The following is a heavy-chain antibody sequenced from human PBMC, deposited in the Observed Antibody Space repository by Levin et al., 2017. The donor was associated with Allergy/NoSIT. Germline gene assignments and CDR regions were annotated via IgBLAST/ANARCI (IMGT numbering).Heavy chain of an antibody. D-gene: IGHD4/OR15-4a*01. CDR2: ISGSGGST. Sequence: GESLKISCAASGFTFSSYAMSWVRQAPGKGLEWVSSISGSGGSTKYADSVLGRFRISRDNSKNTLYLQMNSLRAEDTAIYYCAKGASSDYGVVAASWFDPWGQGTLVTVSS. CDR1: GFTFSSYA. CDR3: AKGASSDYGVVAASWFDP. V-gene: IGHV3-23*01. J-gene: IGHJ5*02.